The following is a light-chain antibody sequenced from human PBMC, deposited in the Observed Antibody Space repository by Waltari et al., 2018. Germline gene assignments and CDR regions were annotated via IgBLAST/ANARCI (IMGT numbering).Light chain of an antibody. CDR3: EHYNNFPWT. CDR2: NAS. J-gene: IGKJ1*01. Sequence: DLQMTQSPSTLSASVGDRVTITHRTSQSISSWLALYQQKPGKAPKLLIYNASSLESAVPSRISGSGSETEFTLTINSLQPDDLANYGGEHYNNFPWTFGQGPKVEI. V-gene: IGKV1-5*03. CDR1: QSISSW.